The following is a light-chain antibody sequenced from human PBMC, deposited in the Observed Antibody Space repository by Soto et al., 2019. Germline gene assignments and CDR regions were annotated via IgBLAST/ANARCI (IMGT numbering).Light chain of an antibody. V-gene: IGKV3-20*01. J-gene: IGKJ1*01. CDR1: PLVRSSC. CDR2: GAS. CDR3: QQYTSRLFT. Sequence: FQRRLTQSPANRAPFSCRASPLVRSSCLAWYQQKPGQAPRVLIYGASSRASGIPARFSGSGSETDFTLIISSMQPEDFAVYYCQQYTSRLFTFGQGTKVDIK.